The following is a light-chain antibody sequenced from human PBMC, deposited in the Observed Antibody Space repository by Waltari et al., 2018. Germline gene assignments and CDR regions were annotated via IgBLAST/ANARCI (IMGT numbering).Light chain of an antibody. CDR1: TIGSRS. CDR2: NDD. V-gene: IGLV3-21*02. Sequence: SYVLTQPPSVSVAPGHTARISCGGNTIGSRSVHWYQPKPGQAPVVVVYNDDARPPGIPERFSGSNSGSTATLTISGVEAGDEAAYYCQVWHYSGEDVWVFGGGTKLTVL. J-gene: IGLJ3*02. CDR3: QVWHYSGEDVWV.